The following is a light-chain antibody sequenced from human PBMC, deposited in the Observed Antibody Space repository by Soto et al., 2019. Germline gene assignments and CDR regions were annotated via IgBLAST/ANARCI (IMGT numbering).Light chain of an antibody. Sequence: DIQMTQSPSSLSASVGDRVTISCQASQDISNYLNWYQHKPGKAPKLLIYGASNLETGVPSRFSGRGSGTDFTFTISSLQPEDIATYYCQQYENLPPTFGQGTRLEIK. V-gene: IGKV1-33*01. CDR1: QDISNY. CDR3: QQYENLPPT. J-gene: IGKJ5*01. CDR2: GAS.